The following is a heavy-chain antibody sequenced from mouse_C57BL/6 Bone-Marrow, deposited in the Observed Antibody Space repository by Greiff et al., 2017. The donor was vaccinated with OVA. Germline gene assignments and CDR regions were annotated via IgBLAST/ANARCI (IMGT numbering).Heavy chain of an antibody. CDR3: TTIYYGYDVYAMDY. CDR2: IRNKANNPAT. CDR1: GFTFSDAW. J-gene: IGHJ4*01. Sequence: EVKLQESGGGLVQPGGSMKLSCAASGFTFSDAWMDWVRQSPEKGLEWVAEIRNKANNPATYYAESVKGRFTISRDDSKSSVYLQMNSLRAEDTGIYYCTTIYYGYDVYAMDYWGQGTSVTVSS. V-gene: IGHV6-6*01. D-gene: IGHD2-2*01.